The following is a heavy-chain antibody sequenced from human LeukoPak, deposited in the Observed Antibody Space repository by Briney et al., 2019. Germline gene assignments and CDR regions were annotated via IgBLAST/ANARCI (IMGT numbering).Heavy chain of an antibody. D-gene: IGHD3-10*01. Sequence: PSQTLSLTCTVSGGSISSGSYYWSWIRQPAGKGLEWIGRIDTSGSINYNPSLKSRVTTSVDTSKNQFSLKLSSVTAADTAVYYCARDLSGMVSARVGSPPSDLETDTDQYYYYYYIDVWGKGTTVTVSS. V-gene: IGHV4-61*02. CDR3: ARDLSGMVSARVGSPPSDLETDTDQYYYYYYIDV. CDR1: GGSISSGSYY. J-gene: IGHJ6*03. CDR2: IDTSGSI.